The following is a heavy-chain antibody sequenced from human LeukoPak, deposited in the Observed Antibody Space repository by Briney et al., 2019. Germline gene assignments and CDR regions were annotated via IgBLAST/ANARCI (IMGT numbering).Heavy chain of an antibody. CDR1: GYTFTGYY. CDR2: INPDSGDT. V-gene: IGHV1-2*02. CDR3: TRDLLGGSGTFDP. Sequence: ASVKVSCKASGYTFTGYYLHWVRQAPGQGLEWMGWINPDSGDTNYLQKFQGRVTMTRDTSISTAYMELSRLRSDDSAVYYCTRDLLGGSGTFDPWGQGTLVTVSS. D-gene: IGHD3-10*01. J-gene: IGHJ5*02.